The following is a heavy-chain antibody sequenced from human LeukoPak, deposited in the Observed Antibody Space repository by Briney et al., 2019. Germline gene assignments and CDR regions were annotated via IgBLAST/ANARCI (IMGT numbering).Heavy chain of an antibody. Sequence: PGGSLRLSCAASGFSFNSYAMSWVRQAPGKGLEWVSGISATGGSTYHADSVKGRFTISRDNSKNTLYLQMNSLRAEDTAVYYCAKDYDGTTPYYFDYWGQGTLVTVSS. V-gene: IGHV3-23*01. CDR2: ISATGGST. D-gene: IGHD1-7*01. CDR1: GFSFNSYA. CDR3: AKDYDGTTPYYFDY. J-gene: IGHJ4*02.